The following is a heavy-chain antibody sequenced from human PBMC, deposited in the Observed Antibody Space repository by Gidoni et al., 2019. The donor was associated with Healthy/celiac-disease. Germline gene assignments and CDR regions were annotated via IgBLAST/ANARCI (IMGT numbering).Heavy chain of an antibody. D-gene: IGHD3-3*01. CDR3: SGDGGDFWGYGMDV. Sequence: QVQLQESCPGLVEPWESLSRTCTAPAGSIGSYYWSWIRQPPGKGLEWSGYIYYSGSTNYNPPLKSRVTISVDTSKNQFSLKLSSVTAADTAVDYCSGDGGDFWGYGMDVWGKGTLVTVSS. J-gene: IGHJ6*04. V-gene: IGHV4-59*01. CDR2: IYYSGST. CDR1: AGSIGSYY.